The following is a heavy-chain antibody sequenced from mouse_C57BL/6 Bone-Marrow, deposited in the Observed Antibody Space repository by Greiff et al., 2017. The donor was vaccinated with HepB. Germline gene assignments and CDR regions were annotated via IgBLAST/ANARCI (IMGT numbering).Heavy chain of an antibody. CDR1: GYTFTSYW. D-gene: IGHD5-1-1*01. V-gene: IGHV1-55*01. CDR3: ARDTFFSIRYFDV. Sequence: QVQLQQPGAELVKPGASVKMSCKASGYTFTSYWITWVKQRPGQGLEWIGDIYPGSGSTNYNEKFKSKATLTVDTSSSTAYMQLSSLTSADSAVYYCARDTFFSIRYFDVWGTGTTVTVSS. CDR2: IYPGSGST. J-gene: IGHJ1*03.